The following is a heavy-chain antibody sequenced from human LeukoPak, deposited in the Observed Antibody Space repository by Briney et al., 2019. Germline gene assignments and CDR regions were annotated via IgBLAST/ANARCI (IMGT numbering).Heavy chain of an antibody. V-gene: IGHV1-18*01. J-gene: IGHJ4*02. CDR1: GYTFTSYG. CDR3: AGDEYYDYVWGSLDFDY. D-gene: IGHD3-16*01. CDR2: ISAYNGNT. Sequence: ASVKVSCKASGYTFTSYGISWVRQAPGQGLEWMGWISAYNGNTNYAQKLQGRVTMTTDTSTSTAYMELRSLRSDDAAVYYCAGDEYYDYVWGSLDFDYWGQGTLVTVSS.